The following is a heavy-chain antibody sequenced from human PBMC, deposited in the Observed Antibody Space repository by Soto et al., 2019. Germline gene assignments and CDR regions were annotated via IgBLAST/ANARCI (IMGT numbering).Heavy chain of an antibody. J-gene: IGHJ4*02. D-gene: IGHD6-19*01. V-gene: IGHV3-23*01. CDR1: GFTFRDYA. Sequence: GGSLRLSCAASGFTFRDYAMNWVRLSPGKELEWVSDISGNGNSARYADSVKGRFTISRDNSKDTLYLQMNSLRVDDTAVYYCGKERRGSGWSVCNFWGQGSLVTVSS. CDR3: GKERRGSGWSVCNF. CDR2: ISGNGNSA.